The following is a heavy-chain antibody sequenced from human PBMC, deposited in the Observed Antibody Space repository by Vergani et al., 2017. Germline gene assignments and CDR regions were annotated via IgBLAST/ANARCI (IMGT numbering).Heavy chain of an antibody. Sequence: QVRLEESGPGLVKPSETLSLTCSVSGYSIGSGFYWAWIRQSPGEGLQWLTSIHNRGKTYHNPSLKSRVSVSLDTSKNRFSLNLTSVTATDTAVYYCVRRTFYYGSGSSSWFDPWGQGVLVTVSS. V-gene: IGHV4-38-2*01. CDR2: IHNRGKT. CDR3: VRRTFYYGSGSSSWFDP. CDR1: GYSIGSGFY. J-gene: IGHJ5*02. D-gene: IGHD3-10*01.